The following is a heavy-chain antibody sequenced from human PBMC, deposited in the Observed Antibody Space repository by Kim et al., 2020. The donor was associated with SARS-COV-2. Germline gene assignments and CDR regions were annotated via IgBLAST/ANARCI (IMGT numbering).Heavy chain of an antibody. CDR1: GYTFTSYY. CDR2: INPSGGST. D-gene: IGHD1-1*01. Sequence: ASVKVSCKASGYTFTSYYMHWVRQAPGQGLEWMGIINPSGGSTSYAHKFQGRVTMTRDTSTSTVYMELSSLRSEDTAVYYCAREMGTMGFDYWGQGTLVTVSS. V-gene: IGHV1-46*01. CDR3: AREMGTMGFDY. J-gene: IGHJ4*02.